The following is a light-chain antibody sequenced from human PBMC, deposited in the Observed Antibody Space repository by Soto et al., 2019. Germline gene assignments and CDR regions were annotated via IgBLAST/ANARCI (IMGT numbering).Light chain of an antibody. J-gene: IGLJ1*01. CDR3: FSFTSTNTRV. Sequence: QSVLTQPASVSGSPGQSVTISCTGTSSGFGSYKFVSWYQHHPGTVPKVIIYETSKRPSGVSDRFPGSKSGNTASLTISGLQAEDEADYYCFSFTSTNTRVFGSGTKVTVL. CDR1: SSGFGSYKF. CDR2: ETS. V-gene: IGLV2-23*01.